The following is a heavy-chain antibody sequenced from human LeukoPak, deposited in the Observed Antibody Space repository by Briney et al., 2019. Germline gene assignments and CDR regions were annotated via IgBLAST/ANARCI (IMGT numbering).Heavy chain of an antibody. V-gene: IGHV4-34*01. CDR1: GGSFSGYY. CDR3: AREGPPINCSGGSCYELFDY. D-gene: IGHD2-15*01. J-gene: IGHJ4*02. Sequence: SETLSLTCAVYGGSFSGYYWSWIRQPPGKGLEWIGEINHSGSTNYNPSLKSRVTISVDTSKNQFSLKLSSVTAADTAVYYCAREGPPINCSGGSCYELFDYWGQGTLVTVSS. CDR2: INHSGST.